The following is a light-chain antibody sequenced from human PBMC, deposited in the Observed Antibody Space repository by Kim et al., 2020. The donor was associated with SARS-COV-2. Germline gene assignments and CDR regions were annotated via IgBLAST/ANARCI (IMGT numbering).Light chain of an antibody. V-gene: IGKV1-39*01. CDR1: QSISSY. CDR2: AAY. CDR3: QQSYSTPPWT. J-gene: IGKJ1*01. Sequence: SVGDRVNITCRASQSISSYLNWYQQKPGKAPKLLIYAAYSLQSGVPSRFSGSGSGTDFTLTISSLQPEDFATYYCQQSYSTPPWTFGQGTKVDIK.